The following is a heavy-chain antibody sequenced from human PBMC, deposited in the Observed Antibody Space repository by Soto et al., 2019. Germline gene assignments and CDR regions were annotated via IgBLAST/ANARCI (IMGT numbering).Heavy chain of an antibody. V-gene: IGHV4-34*01. Sequence: QVQLQQWGAGLLKPSETLSLTCAVYGGSFSGYYWSWIRQPPGKGLEWIGEINHSGSTNYNPSLKSRVTLSVDTSKKQCSLKLSSVTAADTAVYYCAGGEYSNYYYYYMDVWGKGTRVTVSS. CDR1: GGSFSGYY. CDR3: AGGEYSNYYYYYMDV. D-gene: IGHD4-4*01. CDR2: INHSGST. J-gene: IGHJ6*03.